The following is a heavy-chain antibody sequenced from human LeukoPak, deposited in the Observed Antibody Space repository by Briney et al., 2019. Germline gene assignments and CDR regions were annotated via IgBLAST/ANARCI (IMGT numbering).Heavy chain of an antibody. Sequence: ASVAVSCKASGYTFTGYYMHWVRQAPGQGLEWMGWINPNSGGTNYAQKFQGRVTMTRDTSISTAYMELSRLRSDDTAVYYCARGPIVGATYRPIDYWGQGTLVTVCS. V-gene: IGHV1-2*02. CDR2: INPNSGGT. CDR3: ARGPIVGATYRPIDY. J-gene: IGHJ4*02. D-gene: IGHD1-26*01. CDR1: GYTFTGYY.